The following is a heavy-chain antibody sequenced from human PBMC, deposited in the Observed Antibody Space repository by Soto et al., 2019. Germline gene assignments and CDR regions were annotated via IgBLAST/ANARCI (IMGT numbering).Heavy chain of an antibody. Sequence: QVQLVQSGGEVKKPGASVKVSCKASGYTFNSYGISWVRQAPGQGLEWMGWIRVKNGNTNYAQNFQGRFTMTTDTSKSPGYMELMSRGSDDPAVHYGARGPTVWDIWGQGTMVTVSS. CDR2: IRVKNGNT. D-gene: IGHD3-16*01. CDR1: GYTFNSYG. V-gene: IGHV1-18*01. J-gene: IGHJ3*02. CDR3: ARGPTVWDI.